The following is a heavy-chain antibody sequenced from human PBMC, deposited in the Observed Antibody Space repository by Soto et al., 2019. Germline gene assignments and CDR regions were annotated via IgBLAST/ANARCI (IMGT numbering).Heavy chain of an antibody. CDR3: ARVGQLMITFGGVIVTQFDP. CDR1: GGSISSGDYY. D-gene: IGHD3-16*02. Sequence: SETLSLTCTVSGGSISSGDYYWSWIRQPPGKGLEWIGYIYYSGSTYYNPSLKSRVTISVDTSKNQFSLKLSSVTAADTAVYYCARVGQLMITFGGVIVTQFDPWGQGTLVTVSS. J-gene: IGHJ5*02. CDR2: IYYSGST. V-gene: IGHV4-30-4*01.